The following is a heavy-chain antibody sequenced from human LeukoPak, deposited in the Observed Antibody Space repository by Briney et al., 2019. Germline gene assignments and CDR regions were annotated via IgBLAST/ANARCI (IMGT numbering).Heavy chain of an antibody. J-gene: IGHJ4*02. CDR3: ARDRASPYYGVVPDY. CDR2: INPNSGGT. D-gene: IGHD4-17*01. CDR1: GYTFTGYY. V-gene: IGHV1-2*02. Sequence: ASVKVSCKASGYTFTGYYMHWVRQAPGQGLEWMGWINPNSGGTNYAQKFQGRVTMTRDTSISTAYMELSRLRSDDTAVYYCARDRASPYYGVVPDYWGQGTLVTVSS.